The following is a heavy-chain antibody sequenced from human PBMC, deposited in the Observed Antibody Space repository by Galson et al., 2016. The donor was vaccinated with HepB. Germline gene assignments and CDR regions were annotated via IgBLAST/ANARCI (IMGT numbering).Heavy chain of an antibody. J-gene: IGHJ5*02. V-gene: IGHV3-30*18. CDR1: GFALRNFG. CDR2: ISYDGSKE. D-gene: IGHD3-16*01. Sequence: SLRLSCAASGFALRNFGMHWVRQAPGKGLEWVALISYDGSKEYYADSVKGRFTISRDNSNNNLSLQLNSLGIEDTAVYPCAKDWGTIELVSIATPGVDLRGKRTLVSVSS. CDR3: AKDWGTIELVSIATPGVDL.